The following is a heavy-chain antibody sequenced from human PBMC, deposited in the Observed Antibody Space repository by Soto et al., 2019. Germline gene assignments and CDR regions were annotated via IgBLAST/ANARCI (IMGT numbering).Heavy chain of an antibody. V-gene: IGHV4-59*02. CDR1: GASVSSHS. D-gene: IGHD3-10*01. CDR2: IHYSGGT. Sequence: QVQLQESGPGLVKPSGTLSLTCSVTGASVSSHSWSWIRQSPGKGLEWIGYIHYSGGTNYTPSLRSRVTISEETSKNQLSLNLTSLTAADTAVYYCARGGTSGSAVYNWFDPWGQGTLVTVSS. CDR3: ARGGTSGSAVYNWFDP. J-gene: IGHJ5*02.